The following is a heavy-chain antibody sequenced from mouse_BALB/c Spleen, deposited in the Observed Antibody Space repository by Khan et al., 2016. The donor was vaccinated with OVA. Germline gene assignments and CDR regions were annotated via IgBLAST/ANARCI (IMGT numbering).Heavy chain of an antibody. CDR2: IFPGTGTT. D-gene: IGHD2-1*01. J-gene: IGHJ3*01. V-gene: IGHV1S132*01. Sequence: VQLQESGAELAKPGASVKLSCRTSGYTFTNYWIQWVKQRPGQGLGWIGEIFPGTGTTYYNENFKGKATLTIDTSSSTVYMLLSSLTSEDSAVYFCARGYFGNYDFAYWGQGTLVTVSA. CDR1: GYTFTNYW. CDR3: ARGYFGNYDFAY.